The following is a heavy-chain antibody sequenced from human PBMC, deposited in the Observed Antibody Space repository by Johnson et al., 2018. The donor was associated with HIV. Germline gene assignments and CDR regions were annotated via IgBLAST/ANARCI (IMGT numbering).Heavy chain of an antibody. CDR2: IYSGGST. CDR1: GFTVSSNY. V-gene: IGHV3-66*01. CDR3: ARRGRRADDAFDI. Sequence: GGGLVQPGGSLRLSCAASGFTVSSNYMSWVRQAPGKGLEWVSVIYSGGSTYYADSVKGRCTISRDNSKNTLYLQMNSLRAEDTAVYYCARRGRRADDAFDIWGQGTMVTVSS. J-gene: IGHJ3*02. D-gene: IGHD3-16*01.